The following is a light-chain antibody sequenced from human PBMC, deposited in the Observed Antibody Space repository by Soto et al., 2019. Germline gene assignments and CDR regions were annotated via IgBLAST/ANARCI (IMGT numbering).Light chain of an antibody. V-gene: IGLV2-11*01. CDR3: CSYAGAYTFV. CDR1: NSDIGTYNF. Sequence: QSALTQPRSVSGSPGQSVIFSCIGTNSDIGTYNFVSWYRQYPGKAPHLMIFDVTKRPSGVPARFSGSKSGNTASLTISGLQADDEADYYCCSYAGAYTFVFGGGTKVTVL. CDR2: DVT. J-gene: IGLJ3*02.